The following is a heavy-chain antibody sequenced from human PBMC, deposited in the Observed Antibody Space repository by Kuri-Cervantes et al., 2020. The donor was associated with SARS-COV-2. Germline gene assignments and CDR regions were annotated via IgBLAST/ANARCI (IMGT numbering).Heavy chain of an antibody. CDR2: IKQDGSEK. D-gene: IGHD3-22*01. Sequence: LSLTCAASGFTFSSYWMSWVRQAPGKGLEWVANIKQDGSEKYYVDSVKGRFTISRDNAKNSLYLQMNSLRAEDTAVYYCAREFDSSGYYYAGDAFDIWDQGTMVTVSS. J-gene: IGHJ3*02. CDR3: AREFDSSGYYYAGDAFDI. CDR1: GFTFSSYW. V-gene: IGHV3-7*01.